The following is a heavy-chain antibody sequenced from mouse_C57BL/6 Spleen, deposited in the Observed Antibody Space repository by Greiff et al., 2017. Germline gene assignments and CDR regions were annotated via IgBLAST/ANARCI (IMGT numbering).Heavy chain of an antibody. D-gene: IGHD1-1*01. CDR3: ARIGSSYAMDY. Sequence: EVQVVESEGGLVQPGSSMKLSCTASGFTFSDYYMAWVRQVPEKGLEWVANINYDGSSTYYLDSLKSRFIISRDNAKNILYLQMSSLKSEDTATYYCARIGSSYAMDYWGQGTSVTVSS. CDR2: INYDGSST. CDR1: GFTFSDYY. J-gene: IGHJ4*01. V-gene: IGHV5-16*01.